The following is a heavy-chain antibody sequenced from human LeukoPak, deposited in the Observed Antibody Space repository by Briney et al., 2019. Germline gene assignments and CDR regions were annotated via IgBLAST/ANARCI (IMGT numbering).Heavy chain of an antibody. V-gene: IGHV3-9*01. CDR2: ISWNSGSI. J-gene: IGHJ3*02. Sequence: GXSXRLSCAASXFTFDDYAMHWVRHAPGKGLEWVSGISWNSGSIVYADSVKGRFTISRDNAKNSLYLQMNSLRAEDTALYYCAKDIRSGYFDAFDIWGQGTMVTVSS. CDR1: XFTFDDYA. CDR3: AKDIRSGYFDAFDI. D-gene: IGHD3-3*01.